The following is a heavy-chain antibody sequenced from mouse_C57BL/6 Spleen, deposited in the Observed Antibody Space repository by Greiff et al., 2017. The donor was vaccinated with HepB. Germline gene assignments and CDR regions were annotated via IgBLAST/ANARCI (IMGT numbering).Heavy chain of an antibody. Sequence: VQLQQSGAELVKPGASVKLSCKASGYTFTSYWMQWVKQRPGQGLEWIGEIDPSDSYTNYNQKFKGKATLTVDTSSSTAYMQLSSLTSEDSAVYYSARRRDQGSSGYFDYWGQGTTLTVSS. CDR1: GYTFTSYW. J-gene: IGHJ2*01. CDR2: IDPSDSYT. D-gene: IGHD3-2*02. V-gene: IGHV1-50*01. CDR3: ARRRDQGSSGYFDY.